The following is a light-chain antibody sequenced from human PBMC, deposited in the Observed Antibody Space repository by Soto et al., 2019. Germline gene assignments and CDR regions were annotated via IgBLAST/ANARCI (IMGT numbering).Light chain of an antibody. CDR2: EVN. V-gene: IGLV2-8*01. CDR3: SSYAGSNNYVI. J-gene: IGLJ2*01. CDR1: STDVGGYNY. Sequence: QSALTQPPSASGSPGQSVTISCTGSSTDVGGYNYVSWYQHHPGKAPKLTIYEVNKRPSGVPDRFSGSKSGNTASLTVSGLQAEDEADYYCSSYAGSNNYVIIGGGTKLTVL.